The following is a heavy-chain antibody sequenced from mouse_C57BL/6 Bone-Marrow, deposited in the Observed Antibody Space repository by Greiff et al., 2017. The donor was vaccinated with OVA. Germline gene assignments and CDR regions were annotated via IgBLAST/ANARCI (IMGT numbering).Heavy chain of an antibody. J-gene: IGHJ2*01. V-gene: IGHV1-26*01. Sequence: EVQLQQSGPELVKPGASVKISCKASGYTFTDYYMNWVKQSHGKSLEWIGDINPNNGGTSYNQKFKGKATLTVDKSSSTAYMELRSLTSEDSAVYYCARGGDEGYWGQGTTLTVSS. D-gene: IGHD3-3*01. CDR2: INPNNGGT. CDR1: GYTFTDYY. CDR3: ARGGDEGY.